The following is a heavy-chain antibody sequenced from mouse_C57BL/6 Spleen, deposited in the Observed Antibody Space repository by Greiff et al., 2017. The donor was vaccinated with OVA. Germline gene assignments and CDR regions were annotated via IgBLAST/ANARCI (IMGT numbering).Heavy chain of an antibody. Sequence: EVQLVESGAELVRPGASVKLSCTASGFNIKDSYMHWVKPRPEQGLEWIGRIDPEDGDTEYAPKFPGKATLTADTSSNTAYLQLSSLTSEDTAVYYCTTDYYGSSYGYFDVWGTGTTVTVSS. CDR3: TTDYYGSSYGYFDV. V-gene: IGHV14-1*01. CDR2: IDPEDGDT. J-gene: IGHJ1*03. D-gene: IGHD1-1*01. CDR1: GFNIKDSY.